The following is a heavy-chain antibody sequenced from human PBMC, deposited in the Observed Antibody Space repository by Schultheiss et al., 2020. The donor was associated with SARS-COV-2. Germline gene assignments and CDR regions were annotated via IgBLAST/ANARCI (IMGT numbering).Heavy chain of an antibody. CDR1: GGSISSSSYY. CDR2: INHSGST. J-gene: IGHJ3*02. CDR3: ARAQGYCSSTSCPPDAFDI. V-gene: IGHV4-39*07. D-gene: IGHD2-2*01. Sequence: SETLSLTCTVSGGSISSSSYYWGWIRQPPGKGLEWIGEINHSGSTNYNPSLKSRVTISVDTSKNQFSLKLSSVTAADTAVYYCARAQGYCSSTSCPPDAFDIWGQGTMVTVSS.